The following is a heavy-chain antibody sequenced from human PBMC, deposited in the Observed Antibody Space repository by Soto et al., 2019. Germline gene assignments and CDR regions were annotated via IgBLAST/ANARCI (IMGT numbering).Heavy chain of an antibody. CDR2: IFSNDEK. CDR3: ARILATTYFHYYLYV. J-gene: IGHJ6*03. V-gene: IGHV2-26*01. D-gene: IGHD1-1*01. Sequence: QVTLKESGPVLVKPTETLTLTCTVSGFSLNNARMGVSWIRQPPGKALEWLAHIFSNDEKSYNTSLRTRITISKDPSKSQVVLTVTNMDPVDTATYYCARILATTYFHYYLYVWGKGTTVTVSS. CDR1: GFSLNNARMG.